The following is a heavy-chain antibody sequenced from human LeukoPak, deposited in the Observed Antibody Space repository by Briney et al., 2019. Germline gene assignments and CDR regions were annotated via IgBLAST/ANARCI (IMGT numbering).Heavy chain of an antibody. CDR2: IYTSGST. D-gene: IGHD6-25*01. CDR3: ARMKVQQRKNY. V-gene: IGHV4-61*02. CDR1: GGSISSGSYY. Sequence: SETLSLTCTVSGGSISSGSYYWSWIRQPAGKGLEWIGRIYTSGSTNYNPSLKSRVTISVDTSKNQFSLKLSSVTAADTAVYYCARMKVQQRKNYWGQGTLVTVSS. J-gene: IGHJ4*02.